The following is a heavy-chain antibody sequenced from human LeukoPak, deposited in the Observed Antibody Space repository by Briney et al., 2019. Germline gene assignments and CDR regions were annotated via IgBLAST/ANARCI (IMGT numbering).Heavy chain of an antibody. CDR1: GFTVSSNY. CDR2: IYSGGST. CDR3: ARENYDSSGYEKYYFDY. D-gene: IGHD3-22*01. Sequence: GGSLRLSCAASGFTVSSNYMSWVRQAPGKGLEWVSVIYSGGSTYYADSVKGRFTISRDNSKNTLYLQMNSLRAEDTAVYYCARENYDSSGYEKYYFDYWGQGTLVTLSS. J-gene: IGHJ4*02. V-gene: IGHV3-53*01.